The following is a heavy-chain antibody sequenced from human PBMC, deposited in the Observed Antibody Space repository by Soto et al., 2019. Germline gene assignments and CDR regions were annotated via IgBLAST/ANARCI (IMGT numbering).Heavy chain of an antibody. D-gene: IGHD5-12*01. CDR2: IIPIFGTA. CDR3: AKVGRSKVATLDY. Sequence: QVQLVQSGAEVKKPGSSVKVSCKASGGTFSSYAISWVRQAPGQGLEWMGGIIPIFGTANHAQKFQGRVTISADEATRTAYMELSSLRSEDTAVYYCAKVGRSKVATLDYWGQGTLVTVSS. J-gene: IGHJ4*02. CDR1: GGTFSSYA. V-gene: IGHV1-69*01.